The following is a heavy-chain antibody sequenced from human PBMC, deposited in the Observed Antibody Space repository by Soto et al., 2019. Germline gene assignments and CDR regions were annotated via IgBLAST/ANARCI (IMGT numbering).Heavy chain of an antibody. CDR2: INAGNGNT. Sequence: GASVKVSCKASGYTFTSYAMHWVRQAPGQRLEWMGWINAGNGNTKYSQNFQGRVTITRDTSASTAYMELSSLRSDDTAVYYCAGDPDSHYNDSHASSYPWGQGTLVTVSS. J-gene: IGHJ5*02. CDR3: AGDPDSHYNDSHASSYP. CDR1: GYTFTSYA. D-gene: IGHD4-4*01. V-gene: IGHV1-3*01.